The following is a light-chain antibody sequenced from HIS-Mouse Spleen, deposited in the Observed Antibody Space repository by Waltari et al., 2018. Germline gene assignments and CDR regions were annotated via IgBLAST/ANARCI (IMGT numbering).Light chain of an antibody. Sequence: QSALTQPASVSASPGQPITISCTGTSSDGGGYNYVSWYQQHPGKAPKLMIYDVSNRPSGVSNRFSGSKSGNTASLTISGLQAEDEADYYCSSYTSSSTLVFGGGTKLTVL. CDR3: SSYTSSSTLV. CDR2: DVS. J-gene: IGLJ2*01. CDR1: SSDGGGYNY. V-gene: IGLV2-14*03.